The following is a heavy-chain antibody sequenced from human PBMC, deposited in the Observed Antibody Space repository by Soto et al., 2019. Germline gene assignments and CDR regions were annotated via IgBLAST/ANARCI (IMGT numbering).Heavy chain of an antibody. Sequence: SETLSLTCTVSGCSISSGDYYWSLIRHPPGKGLEWIGYIYYSGSTYYNPSLKSRVTISVDTSKNQFSLKLSSVTAADTAVYYCARYKSNYYYGMDVWGQGTTVT. CDR3: ARYKSNYYYGMDV. D-gene: IGHD1-20*01. CDR2: IYYSGST. V-gene: IGHV4-30-4*01. J-gene: IGHJ6*02. CDR1: GCSISSGDYY.